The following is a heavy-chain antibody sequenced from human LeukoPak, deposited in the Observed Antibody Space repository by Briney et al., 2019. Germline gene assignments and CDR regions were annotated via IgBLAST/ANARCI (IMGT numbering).Heavy chain of an antibody. J-gene: IGHJ6*02. CDR2: IWYDGSNK. CDR1: GFTFSSYG. V-gene: IGHV3-33*01. Sequence: EGSLRLSCAASGFTFSSYGMHWVRQAPGKGLEWVAVIWYDGSNKYYADSVKGRFTISRDNSKNTLYLQMNSLRAEDTAVYYCARDYCSGGSCYPGTQADRYYYYGMDVWGQGTTVTVSS. CDR3: ARDYCSGGSCYPGTQADRYYYYGMDV. D-gene: IGHD2-15*01.